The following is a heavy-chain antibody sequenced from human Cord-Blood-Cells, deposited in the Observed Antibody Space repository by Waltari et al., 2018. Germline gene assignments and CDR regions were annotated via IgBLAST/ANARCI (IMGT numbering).Heavy chain of an antibody. J-gene: IGHJ5*02. CDR3: PRLGWGAGHPSAICDP. CDR2: ITQPGST. Sequence: QVQLQQWGAGLLKPSETLSLTCAVYGGSFSGYYWSWIRQPPGKGVGDTTEITQPGSTTDNPSIPNRGTISVDTSKHQTTQQLRSVTTAHTAVYTRPRLGWGAGHPSAICDP. CDR1: GGSFSGYY. D-gene: IGHD7-27*01. V-gene: IGHV4-34*01.